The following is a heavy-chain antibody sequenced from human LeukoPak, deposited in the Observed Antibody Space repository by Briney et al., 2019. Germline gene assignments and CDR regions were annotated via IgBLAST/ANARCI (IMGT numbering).Heavy chain of an antibody. D-gene: IGHD6-19*01. V-gene: IGHV4-59*01. CDR3: ARGGHSSGWYDYYGMDV. Sequence: PSETLSLTCTVSGGSISSYYWSWIRQPPGKGLEWIGYIYYSGSTNYNPSLKSRVTISVDTSKNQFSLKLSSVTAAGTAVYYCARGGHSSGWYDYYGMDVWGQGTTVTVSS. CDR1: GGSISSYY. J-gene: IGHJ6*02. CDR2: IYYSGST.